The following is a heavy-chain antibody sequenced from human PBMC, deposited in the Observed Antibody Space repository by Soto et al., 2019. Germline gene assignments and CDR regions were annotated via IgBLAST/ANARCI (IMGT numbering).Heavy chain of an antibody. V-gene: IGHV4-39*01. CDR1: GASIDRSNYY. CDR2: TYYNGNA. CDR3: ARGVLRFSGFDP. D-gene: IGHD3-3*01. J-gene: IGHJ5*02. Sequence: SETLSLTCTVSGASIDRSNYYWDWIRQPPGKGLEWIGTTYYNGNAYYNPSLKSRVTMSVDTSKNQFSLKLSSVTAADTAVYYCARGVLRFSGFDPWGQGTLVTVSS.